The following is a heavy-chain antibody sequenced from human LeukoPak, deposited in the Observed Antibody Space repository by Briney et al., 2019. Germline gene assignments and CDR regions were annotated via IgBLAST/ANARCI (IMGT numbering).Heavy chain of an antibody. J-gene: IGHJ6*03. Sequence: PGGSLRLSCAASGFTFDDYAMHWVRQAPGKGLEWASGISWNSGSITYADSVKGRFTISRDNAKNSLYLQMKSLRAEDTALYYCAKDGSGVGYYYYYYMDVWGKGTTVTVSS. CDR3: AKDGSGVGYYYYYYMDV. CDR2: ISWNSGSI. V-gene: IGHV3-9*01. D-gene: IGHD2-15*01. CDR1: GFTFDDYA.